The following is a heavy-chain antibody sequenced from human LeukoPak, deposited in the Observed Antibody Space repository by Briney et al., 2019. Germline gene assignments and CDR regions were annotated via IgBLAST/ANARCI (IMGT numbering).Heavy chain of an antibody. D-gene: IGHD1-26*01. CDR2: NSYSGNT. CDR3: ARVGSGSFDY. CDR1: GGSISSYY. Sequence: SETLSLTCTVSGGSISSYYWSWIRQPPGKGLEWIGYNSYSGNTNYNPSLKSRVTISVDTSKNHFSLNQRSVTAADTAVYYCARVGSGSFDYWGQGTLVTVSS. J-gene: IGHJ4*02. V-gene: IGHV4-59*01.